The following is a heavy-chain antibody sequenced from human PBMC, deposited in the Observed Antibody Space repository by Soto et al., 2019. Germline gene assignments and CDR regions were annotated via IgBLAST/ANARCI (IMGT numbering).Heavy chain of an antibody. J-gene: IGHJ5*02. Sequence: HLVQSGPEVKKPGASITVSCKTSGDTFTNFGLSWVRQAPGQGLERMGWIATYNNNRNYAQKFQGRLTLTTDTSTSTAYMELKSLRYADTAVYYCATVLRAVVNWFVPWGQGTLVTVSS. V-gene: IGHV1-18*01. CDR1: GDTFTNFG. D-gene: IGHD3-10*01. CDR3: ATVLRAVVNWFVP. CDR2: IATYNNNR.